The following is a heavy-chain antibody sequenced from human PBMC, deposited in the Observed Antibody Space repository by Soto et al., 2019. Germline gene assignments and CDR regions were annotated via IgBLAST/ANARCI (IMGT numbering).Heavy chain of an antibody. CDR3: ARQGSY. CDR1: GVSISDTSYY. V-gene: IGHV4-39*01. CDR2: IYFNVNT. J-gene: IGHJ4*02. Sequence: SYTLSLTCTVAGVSISDTSYYWGWIRQPPGKGLDWIGTIYFNVNTFYNPSLKSRLTISVDTSSNQFSLRLTSVTAADTAVYYCARQGSYWGQGTLVTGSS.